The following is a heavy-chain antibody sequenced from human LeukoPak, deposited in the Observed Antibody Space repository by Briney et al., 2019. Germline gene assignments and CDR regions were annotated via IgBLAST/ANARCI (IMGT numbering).Heavy chain of an antibody. J-gene: IGHJ4*01. Sequence: PGGSLRLSCVTSGFTFNNYAMSWVRQAPGKGPEWVSSIGVGGDPASYADSVRGRFTISRDNSKNTLYLQMNSLRAEDTAQYFCAKAFTLPSYFDYWGQGTQVTVSS. CDR2: IGVGGDPA. CDR1: GFTFNNYA. CDR3: AKAFTLPSYFDY. V-gene: IGHV3-23*01.